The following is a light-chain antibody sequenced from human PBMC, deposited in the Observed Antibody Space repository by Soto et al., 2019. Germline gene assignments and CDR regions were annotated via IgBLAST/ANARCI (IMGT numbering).Light chain of an antibody. CDR3: CSYAGRSTLV. V-gene: IGLV2-23*01. J-gene: IGLJ3*02. CDR2: EGS. CDR1: SSDVGSYNL. Sequence: QSALTLPASVSGSPGQSITISCTGSSSDVGSYNLVSWHQQYPGKAPKLMIYEGSKRPSGVSNRFSGSKSGNTASLTISGLQAEGEADYYCCSYAGRSTLVFGGGTKVTVL.